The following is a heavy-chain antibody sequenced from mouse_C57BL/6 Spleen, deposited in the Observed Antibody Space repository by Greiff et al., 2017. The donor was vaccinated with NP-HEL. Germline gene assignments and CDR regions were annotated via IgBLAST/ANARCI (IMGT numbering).Heavy chain of an antibody. CDR3: ARRGDGYFFFDY. V-gene: IGHV5-17*01. CDR1: GFTFSDYG. Sequence: EVQLQESGGGLVKPGGSLKLSCAASGFTFSDYGMHWVRQAPEKGLEWVAYISSGSSTIYYADTVKGRFTISRDNAKNTLFLQMTSLRSEDTVMYYCARRGDGYFFFDYWGQGTTLTVSS. D-gene: IGHD2-3*01. CDR2: ISSGSSTI. J-gene: IGHJ2*01.